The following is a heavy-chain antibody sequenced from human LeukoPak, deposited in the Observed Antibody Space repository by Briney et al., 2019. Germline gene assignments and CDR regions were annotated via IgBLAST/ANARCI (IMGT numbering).Heavy chain of an antibody. J-gene: IGHJ4*02. CDR1: GGSISTISSSTYY. Sequence: SETLSLTCTVSGGSISTISSSTYYWDWIRQAPGKGLEWIGSLYYGENSHYNPSLKSRATLSVDTSNNQFSLKLTSVTAADAAVYFCARQLPTAAADTRGYFDYWGQGTVVTVSS. CDR2: LYYGENS. D-gene: IGHD6-25*01. V-gene: IGHV4-39*01. CDR3: ARQLPTAAADTRGYFDY.